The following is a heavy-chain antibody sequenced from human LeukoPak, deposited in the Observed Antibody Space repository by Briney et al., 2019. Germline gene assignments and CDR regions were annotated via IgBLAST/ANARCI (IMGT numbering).Heavy chain of an antibody. J-gene: IGHJ4*02. Sequence: SETLSLTCTVSGGSISSYYWSWIRQPAGKGLEWIGRIYTSGSTNYNPSLKSRVTMSVDTSKNQFSLKLNSVAAADTAVYYCARTLGGSGDYTFDSWGQGTLVTVSS. CDR3: ARTLGGSGDYTFDS. V-gene: IGHV4-4*07. CDR1: GGSISSYY. CDR2: IYTSGST. D-gene: IGHD4-17*01.